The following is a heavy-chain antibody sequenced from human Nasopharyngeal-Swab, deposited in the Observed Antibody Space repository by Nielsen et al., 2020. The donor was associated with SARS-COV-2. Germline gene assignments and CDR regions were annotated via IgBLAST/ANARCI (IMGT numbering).Heavy chain of an antibody. Sequence: WIRQPPGKGLEWVANIKQDGSGKYYVDSVKGRFTISRDNAKNSLYLQMNSLRAEDTAVYYCARDSTYYYYYGMDVWGQGTTVTVSS. CDR3: ARDSTYYYYYGMDV. V-gene: IGHV3-7*03. CDR2: IKQDGSGK. J-gene: IGHJ6*02.